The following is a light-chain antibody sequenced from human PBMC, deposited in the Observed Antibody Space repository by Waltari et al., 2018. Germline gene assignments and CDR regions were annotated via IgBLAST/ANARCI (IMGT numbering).Light chain of an antibody. CDR2: GAS. CDR1: QSVSSN. V-gene: IGKV3-15*01. Sequence: EIVMTQSPATLSVSPGERATLSCRASQSVSSNLAWYQQKPGQAPRRLIYGASTRATGSPARFSGSGSGTECTLTISSLQSEDFAVYYCQQYNNWPPAFGQGTKVEIK. CDR3: QQYNNWPPA. J-gene: IGKJ1*01.